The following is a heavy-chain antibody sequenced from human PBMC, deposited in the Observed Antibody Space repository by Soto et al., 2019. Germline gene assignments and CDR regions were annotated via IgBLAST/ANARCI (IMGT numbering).Heavy chain of an antibody. D-gene: IGHD2-2*01. V-gene: IGHV1-3*01. CDR1: GYTFTSYA. CDR3: ARGYCSSTRCYPGRNWFDP. J-gene: IGHJ5*02. Sequence: QVQLVQSGAEVKKPGASVKVSCKASGYTFTSYAMHWVRQAPGQRLEWMGWINAGNGNTKYSQKFQGRVTITRDTSASTASMELSSLRSEDTAVYYCARGYCSSTRCYPGRNWFDPWGQGTLVTVSS. CDR2: INAGNGNT.